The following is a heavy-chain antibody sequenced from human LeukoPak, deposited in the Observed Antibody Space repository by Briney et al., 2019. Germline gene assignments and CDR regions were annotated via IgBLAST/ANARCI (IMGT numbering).Heavy chain of an antibody. D-gene: IGHD6-13*01. CDR3: ARHPPRKYSSSWRKGYFDY. V-gene: IGHV4-34*01. CDR2: INHSGST. J-gene: IGHJ4*02. Sequence: SETLSLTCAVYGGSFSGYYWSWIGQPPGKGLDWIGEINHSGSTNYNPSLKSRVTISVDTSKNQFSLKLSSVAAADTAVYYCARHPPRKYSSSWRKGYFDYWGQGTLVTVSS. CDR1: GGSFSGYY.